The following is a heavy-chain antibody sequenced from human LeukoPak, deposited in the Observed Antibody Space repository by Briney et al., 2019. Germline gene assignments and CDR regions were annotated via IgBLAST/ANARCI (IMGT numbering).Heavy chain of an antibody. D-gene: IGHD7-27*01. Sequence: PGGSLRLSCAASGFAFSSYSMSWVRQAPGKGLEWVSSINVSPAYISYADSVKGRFTISRDNAKNLPYLQMNSLRAEDTAVYFCARDLNWGAGALDIWGQGTMVTVSS. CDR1: GFAFSSYS. CDR3: ARDLNWGAGALDI. V-gene: IGHV3-21*01. J-gene: IGHJ3*02. CDR2: INVSPAYI.